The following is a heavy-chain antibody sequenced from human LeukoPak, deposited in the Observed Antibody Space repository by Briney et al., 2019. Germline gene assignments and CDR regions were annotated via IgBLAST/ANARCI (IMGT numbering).Heavy chain of an antibody. Sequence: QPGGSLRLSCAASGFTVSSNYMTWVRQAPGKGLQWVSMIYSGGDTYYVDSVKGRFTISRDNSKNTLYLQMNSLRAEDTAVYYCARHRRYCSGATCYSGHDYWGQGTLVIVSS. J-gene: IGHJ4*02. CDR3: ARHRRYCSGATCYSGHDY. CDR1: GFTVSSNY. V-gene: IGHV3-53*01. D-gene: IGHD2-15*01. CDR2: IYSGGDT.